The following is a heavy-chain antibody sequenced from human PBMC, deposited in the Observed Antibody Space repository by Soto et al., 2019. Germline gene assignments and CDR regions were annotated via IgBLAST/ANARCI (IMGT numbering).Heavy chain of an antibody. CDR2: ISSSGSTI. CDR1: GLTFTAYY. CDR3: ARGGYGVYFDWLEYTTFENY. Sequence: RFSCAAPGLTFTAYYTSWFRQAPGKGLEWGSYISSSGSTIYYADSLKGRFTISRNNAKNSLYLQMNSQRAEDTALYYCARGGYGVYFDWLEYTTFENYWGQGTLVTVSS. D-gene: IGHD3-9*01. J-gene: IGHJ4*02. V-gene: IGHV3-11*01.